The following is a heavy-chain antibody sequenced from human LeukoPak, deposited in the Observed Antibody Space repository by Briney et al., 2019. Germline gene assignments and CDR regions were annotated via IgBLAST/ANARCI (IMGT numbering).Heavy chain of an antibody. CDR2: IIPIFGTA. V-gene: IGHV1-69*05. J-gene: IGHJ6*03. CDR3: AIWKDDYSNYGIYYYYYYMDV. CDR1: GGTFSSYA. Sequence: ASVKVSCKASGGTFSSYAISWVRQAPGQGLEWMGGIIPIFGTANYAQKFQGRVTITTDESTSTAYMELSSLRSEDTAVCYCAIWKDDYSNYGIYYYYYYMDVWGKGTTVTVSS. D-gene: IGHD4-11*01.